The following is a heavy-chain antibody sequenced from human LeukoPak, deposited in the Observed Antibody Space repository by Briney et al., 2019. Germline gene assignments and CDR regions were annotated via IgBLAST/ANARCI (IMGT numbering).Heavy chain of an antibody. D-gene: IGHD5-12*01. CDR2: ISSSSSYM. Sequence: GGSLRLSCAASGFTFSSYSMNWVRQAPGKGLEWVSSISSSSSYMYYADSVKGRFTISRDNAKNSLYLQMNSLRAEDTAVYYCARGLYSGYRLPPAFDYWGQGTLVTVSS. CDR1: GFTFSSYS. CDR3: ARGLYSGYRLPPAFDY. J-gene: IGHJ4*02. V-gene: IGHV3-21*01.